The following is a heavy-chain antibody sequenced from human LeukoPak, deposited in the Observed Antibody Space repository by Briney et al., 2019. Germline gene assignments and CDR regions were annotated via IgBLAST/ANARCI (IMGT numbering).Heavy chain of an antibody. D-gene: IGHD3-3*01. CDR1: GGTFSSYA. Sequence: SVKVSCKASGGTFSSYAISWVRQAPGQGLEWMGGIIPIFGTANYAQKFQGRVTITADESTSTAYMELSSLRSGDTAVYYCARDRGTIFGVDRYFDYWGQGTLVTVSS. J-gene: IGHJ4*02. CDR2: IIPIFGTA. CDR3: ARDRGTIFGVDRYFDY. V-gene: IGHV1-69*13.